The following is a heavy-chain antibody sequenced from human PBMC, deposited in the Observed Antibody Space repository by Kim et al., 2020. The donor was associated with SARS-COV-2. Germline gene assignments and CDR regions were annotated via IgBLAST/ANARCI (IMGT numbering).Heavy chain of an antibody. Sequence: NHAQKLQGRVTMTTDTSTSTAYMELRSLRSDDTSVYYCARDLGYSPYYFDYWGQGTLVTVSS. CDR3: ARDLGYSPYYFDY. D-gene: IGHD3-16*01. J-gene: IGHJ4*02. V-gene: IGHV1-18*01.